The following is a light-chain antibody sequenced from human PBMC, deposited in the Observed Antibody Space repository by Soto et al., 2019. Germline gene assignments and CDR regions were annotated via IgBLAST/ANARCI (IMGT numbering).Light chain of an antibody. CDR2: GAS. J-gene: IGKJ2*01. V-gene: IGKV3-15*01. Sequence: DIVMTQSPATLSLSPGERATLSCRASQTVYTNLAWYQQKPGQAPRLLIYGASARAAGIPDRFSGSGSGTEFTLTISSLQSEDFAVYYCQHYNNWPFAFGQGTKLEIK. CDR1: QTVYTN. CDR3: QHYNNWPFA.